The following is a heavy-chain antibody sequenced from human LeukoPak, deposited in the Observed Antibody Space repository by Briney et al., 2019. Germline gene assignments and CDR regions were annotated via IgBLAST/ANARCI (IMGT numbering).Heavy chain of an antibody. Sequence: SETLSLTCAVYGGSFSGYYWSWIRQPPGKGREWIGEINHSGSTNYNPSLKSRVTISVDTSKNQFSLKLSSVTAADTAVYYCALSGCSSTSCFTFDPWGQGTLVTVST. D-gene: IGHD2-2*01. CDR2: INHSGST. J-gene: IGHJ5*02. CDR1: GGSFSGYY. V-gene: IGHV4-34*01. CDR3: ALSGCSSTSCFTFDP.